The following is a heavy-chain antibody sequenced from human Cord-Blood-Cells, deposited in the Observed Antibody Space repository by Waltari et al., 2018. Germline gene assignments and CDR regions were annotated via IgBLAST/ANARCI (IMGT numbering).Heavy chain of an antibody. CDR1: GDSVSSNSAA. J-gene: IGHJ5*02. V-gene: IGHV6-1*01. Sequence: QVQLQQSGPGLVKPSQTLSLTCAISGDSVSSNSAAWNWIRQSPSRGLEWLGRTNDRSKWYNDYAVSVKSRITINPDTSKNQFSLQLNSVTPEDTAVYYWARGLSIAARNWFDPWGQGTLVTVSS. D-gene: IGHD6-6*01. CDR2: TNDRSKWYN. CDR3: ARGLSIAARNWFDP.